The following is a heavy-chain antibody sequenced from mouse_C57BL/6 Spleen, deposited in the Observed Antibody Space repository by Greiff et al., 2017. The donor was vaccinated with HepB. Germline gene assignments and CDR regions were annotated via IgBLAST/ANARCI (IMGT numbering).Heavy chain of an antibody. D-gene: IGHD2-4*01. V-gene: IGHV1-50*01. CDR2: IDPSDSYT. Sequence: VKLQQPGAELVKPGASVKLSCKASGYTFTSYWMQWVKQRPGQGLEWIGEIDPSDSYTNYNQKFKGKATLTVDTSSSTAYMQLSSLTSEDSAVYYCANYDYDWYFDVWGTGTTVTVSS. CDR3: ANYDYDWYFDV. J-gene: IGHJ1*03. CDR1: GYTFTSYW.